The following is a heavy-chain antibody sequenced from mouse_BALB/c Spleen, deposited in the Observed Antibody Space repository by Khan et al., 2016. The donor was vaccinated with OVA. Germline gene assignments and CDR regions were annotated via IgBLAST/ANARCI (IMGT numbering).Heavy chain of an antibody. CDR1: GFSLTSYG. CDR2: IRGDGST. Sequence: QVQLKESGPGLVAPSQSLSITCTVSGFSLTSYGVNWVRQPPGKGLEWLGVIRGDGSTNYHSAIRSSLSISTANSKDQVFLKLNSLQPDDTATYYCAICGNSNDATDYWGQGTSVTVSS. J-gene: IGHJ4*01. CDR3: AICGNSNDATDY. D-gene: IGHD2-1*01. V-gene: IGHV2-3*01.